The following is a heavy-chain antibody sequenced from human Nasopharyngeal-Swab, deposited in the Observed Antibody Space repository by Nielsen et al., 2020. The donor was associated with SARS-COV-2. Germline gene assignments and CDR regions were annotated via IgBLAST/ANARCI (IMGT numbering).Heavy chain of an antibody. D-gene: IGHD3-22*01. CDR2: ISYDGSNK. CDR1: GFTFSNYG. V-gene: IGHV3-30*18. Sequence: GEPLKISCAASGFTFSNYGMHWVRQAPGKGLEWVAVISYDGSNKYYADSVKGRFTISRDNSKNTLYLQMNSLRAEDTAVYYCAKGSYYYDSYGAFDIWGQGTMVTVSS. J-gene: IGHJ3*02. CDR3: AKGSYYYDSYGAFDI.